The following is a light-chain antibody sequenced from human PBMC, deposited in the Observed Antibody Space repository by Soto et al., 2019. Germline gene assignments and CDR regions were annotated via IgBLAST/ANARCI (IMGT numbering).Light chain of an antibody. V-gene: IGLV1-51*01. J-gene: IGLJ1*01. Sequence: QSVLTQPPSVSAAPGQKVTISCSGSSSNIGNNYVSWYQQLPGTAPKLLIYDNNKRPSGIPDRFSGSKSGTSATLGITGLQTGEEPDYYCGKWDSSFYVFGTGTKVTVL. CDR1: SSNIGNNY. CDR2: DNN. CDR3: GKWDSSFYV.